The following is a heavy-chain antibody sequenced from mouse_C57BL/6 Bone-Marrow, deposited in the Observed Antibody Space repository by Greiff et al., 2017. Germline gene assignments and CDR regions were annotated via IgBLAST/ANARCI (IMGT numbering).Heavy chain of an antibody. CDR2: IDPENGDT. Sequence: DVQLQESGAELVRPGASVKLSCTASGFNIKDDYMHWVKQRPEQGLEWIGWIDPENGDTEYASKFQGKATITADTSSNTAYLPLSSLTSEDTAVYYWTCNYVDYWGQGTTLTVSS. V-gene: IGHV14-4*01. J-gene: IGHJ2*01. CDR1: GFNIKDDY. CDR3: TCNYVDY.